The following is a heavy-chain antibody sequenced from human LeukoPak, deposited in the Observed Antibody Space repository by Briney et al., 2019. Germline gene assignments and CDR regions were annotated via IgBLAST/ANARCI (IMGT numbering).Heavy chain of an antibody. CDR2: IYYSGST. V-gene: IGHV4-39*01. D-gene: IGHD2-15*01. CDR1: GGSISSSSYY. Sequence: SETLSLTCTVSGGSISSSSYYWGWIRQPPGKGLEWIGSIYYSGSTYYNPSLKSRVTISVDTSKNQFSLKLSSVTAADTAVYYCARVGYCSGGSCYGPHYYFDYWGQGTLVTVSS. CDR3: ARVGYCSGGSCYGPHYYFDY. J-gene: IGHJ4*02.